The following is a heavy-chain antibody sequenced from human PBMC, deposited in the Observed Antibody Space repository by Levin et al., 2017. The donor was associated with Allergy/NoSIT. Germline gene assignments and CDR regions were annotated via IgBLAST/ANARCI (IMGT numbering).Heavy chain of an antibody. CDR3: ARDKAERGVRYFDWLPMYYYYGMDV. J-gene: IGHJ6*02. Sequence: ASVKVSCKASGYTFTSYGISWVRQAPGQGLEWMGWISAYNGNTNYAQKLQGRVTMTTDTSTSTAYMELRSLRSDDTAVYYCARDKAERGVRYFDWLPMYYYYGMDVWGQGTTVTVSS. D-gene: IGHD3-9*01. V-gene: IGHV1-18*01. CDR1: GYTFTSYG. CDR2: ISAYNGNT.